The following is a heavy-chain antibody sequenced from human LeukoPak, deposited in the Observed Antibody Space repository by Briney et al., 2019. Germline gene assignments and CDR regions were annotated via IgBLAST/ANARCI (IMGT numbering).Heavy chain of an antibody. CDR1: GFTFSSYG. Sequence: GGSLRLSCAASGFTFSSYGMHWVRQAPGKGLEWVSCISSSSSYIYYADSVKGRFTISRDNAKNSLYLQMNSLRAEDTAVYYCARGRLPAATRGWFDPWGQGTLVTVSS. CDR3: ARGRLPAATRGWFDP. J-gene: IGHJ5*02. CDR2: ISSSSSYI. V-gene: IGHV3-21*01. D-gene: IGHD2-2*01.